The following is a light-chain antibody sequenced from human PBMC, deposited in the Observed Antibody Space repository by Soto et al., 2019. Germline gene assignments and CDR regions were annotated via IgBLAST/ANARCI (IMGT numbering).Light chain of an antibody. CDR3: CSYVGSSILM. CDR2: EVN. Sequence: QSALTQPASVSGSPGQSITISCTGTSSDVGLYNLVSWYQHLPGKAPKLIIYEVNERPSGISDRFSGSKSGNTVSLTISGLQDEDEADYYCCSYVGSSILMFGGGTKLTVL. V-gene: IGLV2-23*02. J-gene: IGLJ3*02. CDR1: SSDVGLYNL.